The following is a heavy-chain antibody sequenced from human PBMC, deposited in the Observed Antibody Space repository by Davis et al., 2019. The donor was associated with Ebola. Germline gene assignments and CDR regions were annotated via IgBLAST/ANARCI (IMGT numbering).Heavy chain of an antibody. Sequence: MPSETLSLTCAVSGGSISSGGYYWSWIRQPPGKGLEWIGEINHSGSTNYNPSLKSRVTISVDTSKNQFSLKLSSVTAADTAVYYCARSMGYCWFDPWGQGTLVTVSS. CDR2: INHSGST. CDR3: ARSMGYCWFDP. V-gene: IGHV4-34*01. D-gene: IGHD5-18*01. J-gene: IGHJ5*02. CDR1: GGSISSGGYY.